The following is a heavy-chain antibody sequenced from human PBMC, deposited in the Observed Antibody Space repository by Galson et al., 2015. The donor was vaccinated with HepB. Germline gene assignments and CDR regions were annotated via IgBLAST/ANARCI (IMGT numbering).Heavy chain of an antibody. J-gene: IGHJ6*03. CDR1: GGTFSSYA. CDR2: IIPILGIA. V-gene: IGHV1-69*10. CDR3: ARGSMTTVTTALWYYMDV. D-gene: IGHD4-17*01. Sequence: SVKVSCKASGGTFSSYAISWVRQAPGQGLEWMGGIIPILGIANYAQKFQGRVTITADKSTSTAYMELSSLRSEDTAVYYCARGSMTTVTTALWYYMDVWGKGTTVTVSS.